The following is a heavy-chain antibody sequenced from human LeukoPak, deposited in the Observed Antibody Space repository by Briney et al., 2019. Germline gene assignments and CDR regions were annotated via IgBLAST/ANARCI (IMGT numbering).Heavy chain of an antibody. V-gene: IGHV3-30*04. J-gene: IGHJ4*02. D-gene: IGHD3-22*01. CDR3: ARLVITTTTEFDY. CDR1: GFTFSSYA. Sequence: GGSLRLSCAASGFTFSSYAMRWVRQAPGKGLEWVSVISYDGSNKYYADSVKGRFTISRDNSKNTLYLQMSSLRAEDTAVYYCARLVITTTTEFDYWGQGTLVTVSS. CDR2: ISYDGSNK.